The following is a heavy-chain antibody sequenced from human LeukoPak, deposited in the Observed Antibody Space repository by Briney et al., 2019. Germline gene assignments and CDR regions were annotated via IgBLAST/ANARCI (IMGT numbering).Heavy chain of an antibody. CDR1: GYTFTSYY. Sequence: ASVKVSCKASGYTFTSYYMHWMRQAPGQGLEWMGIINPSGGSTSYAQKFQGRVTMTRDMSTSTVYMELSSLRSEDTAVYYCARDRLDFWSGYFNYYYYYMDVWGKGTTVTVSS. D-gene: IGHD3-3*01. CDR3: ARDRLDFWSGYFNYYYYYMDV. CDR2: INPSGGST. J-gene: IGHJ6*03. V-gene: IGHV1-46*01.